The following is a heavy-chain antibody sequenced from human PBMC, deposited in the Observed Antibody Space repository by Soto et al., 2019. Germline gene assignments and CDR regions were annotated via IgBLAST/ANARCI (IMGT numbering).Heavy chain of an antibody. CDR1: GGSISSGGYY. CDR3: ARHSASWQWFDY. V-gene: IGHV4-31*03. J-gene: IGHJ5*01. Sequence: QVQLQESGPGLVKPSQTLSLTCSVSGGSISSGGYYWSWIRQHPEKGLEWIGYIYYSGSTNYNPSLKSRVIISVDTSSNRFSLDLRSVTAADTATYYCARHSASWQWFDYWGQGTLVTVSS. CDR2: IYYSGST. D-gene: IGHD1-26*01.